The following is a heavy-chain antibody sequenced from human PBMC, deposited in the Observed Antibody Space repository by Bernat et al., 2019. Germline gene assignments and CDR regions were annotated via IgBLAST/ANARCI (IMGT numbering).Heavy chain of an antibody. CDR2: LYHSGTT. V-gene: IGHV4-38-2*01. CDR3: ARTRGVVAGTFDY. J-gene: IGHJ4*02. Sequence: QVQLQESGPGLVKPSETLSLTCAVSGYSISSGYYWGWIRQPPGKGLEWIGSLYHSGTTYYNPSLKSRVTISVDTSKNQFSLKLSSVTAADTAVYYCARTRGVVAGTFDYWGQGTLVTVSS. CDR1: GYSISSGYY. D-gene: IGHD6-19*01.